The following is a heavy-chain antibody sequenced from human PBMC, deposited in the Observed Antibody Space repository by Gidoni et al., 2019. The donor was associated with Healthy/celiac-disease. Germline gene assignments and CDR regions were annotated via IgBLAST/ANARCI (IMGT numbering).Heavy chain of an antibody. CDR2: IYNSGST. Sequence: QVQLQESGPGLVKPSGPLSLTCAVSGGSISSSNWWSWVRPPPGTGREWIGEIYNSGSTNYNPARKSRVTKAVEKGKNQFSRKLSSGTAAETAVYYGARVGGGRGSGGSCFSRWGQGTLVTVSS. CDR1: GGSISSSNW. CDR3: ARVGGGRGSGGSCFSR. D-gene: IGHD2-15*01. J-gene: IGHJ4*02. V-gene: IGHV4-4*02.